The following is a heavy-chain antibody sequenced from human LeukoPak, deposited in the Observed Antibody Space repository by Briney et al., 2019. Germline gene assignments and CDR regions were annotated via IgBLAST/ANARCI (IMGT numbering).Heavy chain of an antibody. Sequence: GGSLRLSCAASGLTVSSNYMNWVRQAPGRGLEWVSVIYTGVSTYYANSVKGRFTISRDNPKNTLYLQMNSLRAEDTGVYYCARGQLDAYYYYYGLDIWGQGTTVTVSS. J-gene: IGHJ6*02. V-gene: IGHV3-66*01. D-gene: IGHD1-1*01. CDR3: ARGQLDAYYYYYGLDI. CDR2: IYTGVST. CDR1: GLTVSSNY.